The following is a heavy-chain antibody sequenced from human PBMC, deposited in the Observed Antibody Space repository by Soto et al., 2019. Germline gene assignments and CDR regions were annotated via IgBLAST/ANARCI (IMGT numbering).Heavy chain of an antibody. V-gene: IGHV1-3*01. Sequence: ASVKVSCKASGYTFTSYAMHRVRQAPGQRLEWMGWINAGNGNTKYSQKFQGRVTITRDTSASTAYMELSSLRSEDTAVYYCARNEPSLVVVPAASSYYYYYGMDVWGQGTTVTVSS. CDR3: ARNEPSLVVVPAASSYYYYYGMDV. J-gene: IGHJ6*02. CDR1: GYTFTSYA. D-gene: IGHD2-2*01. CDR2: INAGNGNT.